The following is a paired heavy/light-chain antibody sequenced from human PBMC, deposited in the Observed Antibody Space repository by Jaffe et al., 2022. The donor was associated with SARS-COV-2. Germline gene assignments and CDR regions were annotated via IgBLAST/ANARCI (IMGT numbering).Heavy chain of an antibody. CDR2: ISSSGDYI. CDR1: GFTFTTYS. V-gene: IGHV3-21*01. J-gene: IGHJ4*02. Sequence: EVQLVESGGGLVKPGGSLRLSCAASGFTFTTYSMNWVRQAPGKGLEWVSSISSSGDYIYYADSVKGRFTISRDNAKNSLFLQMNSLRVEDTAVYYCVRVVDISGWRRPLGDWGQGTLVTVSS. D-gene: IGHD6-19*01. CDR3: VRVVDISGWRRPLGD.
Light chain of an antibody. CDR3: QVWDSSTDHVV. CDR1: NIGSKS. CDR2: DNS. Sequence: SYVLTQPPSVSVAPGQTASITCGGNNIGSKSVHWYQQKPGQAPVLVVYDNSDRPSGIPERFSGSNSGNTATLTISRVEAGDEADYYCQVWDSSTDHVVFGGGTKLTVL. J-gene: IGLJ2*01. V-gene: IGLV3-21*02.